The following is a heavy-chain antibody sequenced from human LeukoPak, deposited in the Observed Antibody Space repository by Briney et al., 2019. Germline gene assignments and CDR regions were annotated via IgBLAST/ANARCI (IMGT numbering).Heavy chain of an antibody. D-gene: IGHD2-15*01. CDR2: ISAYSGDT. J-gene: IGHJ4*02. CDR1: GYTFTSYG. Sequence: GASVKVSCKASGYTFTSYGINWVRQAPGQGLEWMGWISAYSGDTNYAPKLQGRVTLTTDTSTNTAYMELRSLRSDDTAVYYCARELGGYCSGGSCYSAPDYWGQGTLVTVSS. V-gene: IGHV1-18*01. CDR3: ARELGGYCSGGSCYSAPDY.